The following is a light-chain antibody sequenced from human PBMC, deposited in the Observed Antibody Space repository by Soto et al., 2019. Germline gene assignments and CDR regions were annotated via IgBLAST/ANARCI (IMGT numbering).Light chain of an antibody. V-gene: IGKV3-11*01. CDR2: DAS. CDR1: QSVSSY. J-gene: IGKJ1*01. Sequence: EIVMTQSPATLSVSPGERATLSCRASQSVSSYLAWYQQKPGQAPRLLIYDASNRATGIPARFSGSGSGTDFTLTISSLEPEDFSVYYCQQRNSWPPTFGQGTKVDIK. CDR3: QQRNSWPPT.